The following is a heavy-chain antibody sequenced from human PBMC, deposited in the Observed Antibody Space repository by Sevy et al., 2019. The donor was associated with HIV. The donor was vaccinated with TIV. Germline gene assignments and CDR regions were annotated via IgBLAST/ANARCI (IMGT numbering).Heavy chain of an antibody. J-gene: IGHJ3*02. CDR1: GGSFSGYY. V-gene: IGHV4-34*01. CDR3: AREGASQGLSMTTVTTTAFDI. CDR2: INHSGST. D-gene: IGHD4-17*01. Sequence: SETLSLTCAVYGGSFSGYYWSWIRQPPGKGLEWIGEINHSGSTNYNPSLKSRVTISVDTSKNQFSLKLSSVTAADTAVYYCAREGASQGLSMTTVTTTAFDIWGQGTIVTVSS.